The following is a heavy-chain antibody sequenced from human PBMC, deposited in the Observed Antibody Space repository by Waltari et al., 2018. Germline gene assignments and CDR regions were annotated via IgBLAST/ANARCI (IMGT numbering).Heavy chain of an antibody. Sequence: EVQLVESGGGLVQPGGSLRLSCAASGFTFSSYWMSWVRQAPGKGLEWVANIKQDGSEKYYVDSVKGRFTISRDNAKNSLYLQMNSLRAEDTAVYYCARTRLVRDEADGIRVGWYFDYWGQGTLVTVSS. CDR3: ARTRLVRDEADGIRVGWYFDY. D-gene: IGHD2-8*01. V-gene: IGHV3-7*01. CDR1: GFTFSSYW. CDR2: IKQDGSEK. J-gene: IGHJ4*02.